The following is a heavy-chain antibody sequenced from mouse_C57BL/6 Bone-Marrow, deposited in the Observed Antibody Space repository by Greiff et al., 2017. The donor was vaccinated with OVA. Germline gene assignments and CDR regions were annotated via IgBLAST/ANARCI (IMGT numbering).Heavy chain of an antibody. V-gene: IGHV1-15*01. Sequence: QVQLQQSGAELVRPGASVTLSCKASGYTFTDSEMHWVKQTPVHGLEWIGAIDPDTGGTAYNQKLKGKAILTADKSSSTAYMELRSLTSEDSAIYYCTRGYSNYYAMDYWGQGTSDTVSS. CDR1: GYTFTDSE. CDR2: IDPDTGGT. J-gene: IGHJ4*01. CDR3: TRGYSNYYAMDY. D-gene: IGHD2-5*01.